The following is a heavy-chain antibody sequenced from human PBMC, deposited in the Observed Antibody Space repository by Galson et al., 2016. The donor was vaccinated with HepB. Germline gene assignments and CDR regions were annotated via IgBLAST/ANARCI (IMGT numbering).Heavy chain of an antibody. J-gene: IGHJ4*02. CDR2: IRSKGYGGTT. V-gene: IGHV3-49*03. CDR1: GFTFGDYA. Sequence: SLRLSCAASGFTFGDYAMSWFRQAPGKGLEWVCFIRSKGYGGTTIYAASVRGRFTISRDDSKSIAYLQMNSLKTEDTAVYYCSRKREGEYCKSSRCHRPPFDNWGQGTLVTVSS. CDR3: SRKREGEYCKSSRCHRPPFDN. D-gene: IGHD2/OR15-2a*01.